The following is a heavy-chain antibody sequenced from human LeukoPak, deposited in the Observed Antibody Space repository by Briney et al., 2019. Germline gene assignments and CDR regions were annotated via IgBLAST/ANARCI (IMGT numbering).Heavy chain of an antibody. CDR2: INQDGGAT. V-gene: IGHV3-7*01. CDR1: GFTFSSLW. Sequence: GGSLRLSCTASGFTFSSLWMSWVRQAPGRGPEWVANINQDGGATYYVASVKGRFTISRDNAKNSLSLQMSSLRAEDTAVYYCTKDRQGPNQYHMDVWGKGTTVTVSS. J-gene: IGHJ6*03. CDR3: TKDRQGPNQYHMDV.